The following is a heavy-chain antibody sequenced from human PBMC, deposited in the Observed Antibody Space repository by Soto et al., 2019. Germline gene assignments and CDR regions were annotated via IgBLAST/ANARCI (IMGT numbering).Heavy chain of an antibody. CDR2: IYYSGST. V-gene: IGHV4-30-4*01. CDR3: ARGNNDFWSGSRGMDV. J-gene: IGHJ6*02. D-gene: IGHD3-3*01. CDR1: GGSISSGDYY. Sequence: QVQLQESGPGLVKASQTLSLTCTVSGGSISSGDYYWSWIRQPPGKGLEWIGYIYYSGSTYYNPSLKRRVTISVDTSKNQFSLKLSSVTAADTAVYYCARGNNDFWSGSRGMDVWGQGTTVTVSS.